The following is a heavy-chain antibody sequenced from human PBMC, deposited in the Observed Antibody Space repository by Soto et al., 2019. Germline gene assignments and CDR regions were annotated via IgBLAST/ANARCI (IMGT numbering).Heavy chain of an antibody. D-gene: IGHD3-10*01. J-gene: IGHJ4*02. CDR1: GFTFSSYA. CDR3: ASGRPYYYGSGSPFHFDY. Sequence: GGSLRLSCAASGFTFSSYAMHWVRQAPGKGLEWVAVISYDGSNKYYADSVKGRFTISRDNSKNTLYLQMNSLRAEDTAVYYCASGRPYYYGSGSPFHFDYWGQGTLVTVSS. V-gene: IGHV3-30-3*01. CDR2: ISYDGSNK.